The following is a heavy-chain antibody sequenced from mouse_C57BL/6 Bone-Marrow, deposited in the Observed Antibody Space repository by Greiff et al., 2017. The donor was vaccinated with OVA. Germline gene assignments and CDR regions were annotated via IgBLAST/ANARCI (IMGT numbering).Heavy chain of an antibody. CDR2: IYPRSGNT. Sequence: QVQLQQSGAELARPGASVKLSCKASGYTFTSYGISWVKQRTGQGLEWIGEIYPRSGNTYYNEKFKGKATLTADKSSRTAYMELRSLTSEDSAVYFCARYDGYYLFAYWGQGTLVTVSA. J-gene: IGHJ3*01. V-gene: IGHV1-81*01. CDR1: GYTFTSYG. D-gene: IGHD2-3*01. CDR3: ARYDGYYLFAY.